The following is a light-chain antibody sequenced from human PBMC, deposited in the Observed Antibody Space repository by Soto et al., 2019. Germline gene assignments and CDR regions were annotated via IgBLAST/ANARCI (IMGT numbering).Light chain of an antibody. Sequence: EIVLTQSPATLSLSPGERATLSCRASQNFRTYLAWYQQKPGQAPRLLIYDASNRANGIPARFTGSGSGTDFTLTISSLEPEDFAIYYCQQRGYPFTFGPGTKVDIK. CDR2: DAS. CDR3: QQRGYPFT. J-gene: IGKJ3*01. CDR1: QNFRTY. V-gene: IGKV3-11*01.